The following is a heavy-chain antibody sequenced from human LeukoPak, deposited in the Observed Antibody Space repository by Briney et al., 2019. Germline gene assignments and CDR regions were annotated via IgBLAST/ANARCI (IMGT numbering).Heavy chain of an antibody. J-gene: IGHJ4*02. CDR3: ARGDDYKSTLFDY. D-gene: IGHD5-12*01. CDR1: GGSISSSGYY. V-gene: IGHV4-61*08. Sequence: PSETLSLTCTVSGGSISSSGYYWGWSRQPPGKELEWIGYISSGGSTNYNPSLKSRVTISIDTSKNQFSLKLTSATAADTAVYYCARGDDYKSTLFDYWGQGTLVTVSS. CDR2: ISSGGST.